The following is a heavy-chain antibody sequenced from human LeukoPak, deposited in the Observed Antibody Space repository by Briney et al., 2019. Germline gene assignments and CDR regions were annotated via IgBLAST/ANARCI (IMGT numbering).Heavy chain of an antibody. Sequence: SETLSLTCAVYGGSFSGYYWTWIRQAPGKGLEWIGEINPSGRISYNPSLKSRLTISVDASKDQFSLNLRSLTAADTAVYYCARGRQEVSMIVVVMTAVSYYLDVWGKGTTVTVS. D-gene: IGHD3-22*01. CDR2: INPSGRI. V-gene: IGHV4-34*01. CDR1: GGSFSGYY. J-gene: IGHJ6*03. CDR3: ARGRQEVSMIVVVMTAVSYYLDV.